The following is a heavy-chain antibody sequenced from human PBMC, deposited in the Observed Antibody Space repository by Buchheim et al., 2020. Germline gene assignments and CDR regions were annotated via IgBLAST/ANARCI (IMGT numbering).Heavy chain of an antibody. J-gene: IGHJ4*02. CDR1: GFTFSSYT. D-gene: IGHD2-15*01. CDR2: ISSRSTYI. Sequence: EVQLVESGGGLVKPGGSLRLSCAASGFTFSSYTMNWVRQAPGKGLEWVSSISSRSTYIYYADSVKGRFTISRDNAKNSLYLQMNSLRAEDAAVYYCARDHQWSLYYWGQGTL. CDR3: ARDHQWSLYY. V-gene: IGHV3-21*02.